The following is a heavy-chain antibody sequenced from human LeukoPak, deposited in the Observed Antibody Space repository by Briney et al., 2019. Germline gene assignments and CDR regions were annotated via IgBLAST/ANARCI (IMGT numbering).Heavy chain of an antibody. CDR3: ARGLYSGSPRDAFDI. V-gene: IGHV4-34*01. J-gene: IGHJ3*02. CDR2: ISHSGSS. D-gene: IGHD5-12*01. CDR1: GGSFSGYS. Sequence: SETLSLTCAVYGGSFSGYSWSWIRQPPGKGLEWIGEISHSGSSSYNPSLKGRINISVDTSKSQFSLNLISVTAADTAVYYCARGLYSGSPRDAFDIWGQGTMVTVS.